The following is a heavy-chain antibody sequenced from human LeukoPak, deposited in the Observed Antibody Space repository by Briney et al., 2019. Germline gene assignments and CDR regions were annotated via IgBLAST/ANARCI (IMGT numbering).Heavy chain of an antibody. J-gene: IGHJ4*02. CDR2: INWNSGDT. CDR3: AKDRGIHGSGSQDY. Sequence: GGSLRLSCAASGFTFDDYAMHWVRQAPGKGLEWVSLINWNSGDTAYADSVKGRLTISRDNAKNSLYLQMNSLRPEDTAFYYCAKDRGIHGSGSQDYWGQGTLVTVSS. CDR1: GFTFDDYA. V-gene: IGHV3-9*01. D-gene: IGHD3-10*01.